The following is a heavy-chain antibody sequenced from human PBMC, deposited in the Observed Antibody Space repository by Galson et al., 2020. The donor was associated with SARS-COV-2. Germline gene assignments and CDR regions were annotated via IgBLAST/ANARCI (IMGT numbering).Heavy chain of an antibody. V-gene: IGHV4-34*01. CDR2: INHSGST. Sequence: SETLSLTCAVYGGSFSGYYWSWIRQPPGKGLEWIGEINHSGSTNYNPSLKSRVTISVDTSKNQFSLKLSSVTAADTAVYYCARGRRGTMIVVVITPYYYYYMDVWGKGTTVTVSS. D-gene: IGHD3-22*01. CDR3: ARGRRGTMIVVVITPYYYYYMDV. J-gene: IGHJ6*03. CDR1: GGSFSGYY.